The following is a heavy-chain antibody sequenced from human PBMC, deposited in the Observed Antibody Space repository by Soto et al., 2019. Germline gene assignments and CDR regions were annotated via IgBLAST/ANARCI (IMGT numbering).Heavy chain of an antibody. V-gene: IGHV6-1*01. CDR3: ARTLSSSAENWFDP. Sequence: PSQTLSLTCAISGNSVSSNSAAWNWIRQSPSRDLEWLGRTYYRSKWYNDYAVSVKSRITINPDTSKNQFSLQLNSVTPEDTVVYFCARTLSSSAENWFDPWGQGTLVTVSS. J-gene: IGHJ5*02. CDR2: TYYRSKWYN. D-gene: IGHD6-6*01. CDR1: GNSVSSNSAA.